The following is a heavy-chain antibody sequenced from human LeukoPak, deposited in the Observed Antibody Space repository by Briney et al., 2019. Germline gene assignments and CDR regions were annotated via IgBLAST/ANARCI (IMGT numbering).Heavy chain of an antibody. CDR1: GDSISSSGYY. CDR2: IYYGGSA. V-gene: IGHV4-39*01. J-gene: IGHJ5*01. CDR3: ARLRRVRGGRMEFDS. Sequence: KSSETLSLTCSVSGDSISSSGYYWDWIRQPPGKGLDWIGSIYYGGSAYYNEPLKSRVTISLDTSKNQISLQLSSVTAADTAVYYCARLRRVRGGRMEFDSWGQGTLVTVSS. D-gene: IGHD3-10*01.